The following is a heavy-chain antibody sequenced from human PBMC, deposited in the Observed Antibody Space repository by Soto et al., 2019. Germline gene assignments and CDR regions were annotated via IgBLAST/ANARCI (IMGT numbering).Heavy chain of an antibody. V-gene: IGHV1-69*06. CDR1: GGTFSSYA. Sequence: SVKVSCKASGGTFSSYAISWVRQAPGQGLEWMGGIIPIFGTANYAQKFQGRVTITADKSTSTAYMELSSLRSEDTAVYYCARSITIFGVVISSYYFDYWGQETLVTVSS. D-gene: IGHD3-3*01. J-gene: IGHJ4*02. CDR2: IIPIFGTA. CDR3: ARSITIFGVVISSYYFDY.